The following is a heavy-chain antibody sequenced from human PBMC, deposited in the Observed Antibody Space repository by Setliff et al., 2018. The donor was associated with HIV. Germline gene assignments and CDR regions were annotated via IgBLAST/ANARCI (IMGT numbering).Heavy chain of an antibody. CDR2: ISAYNGDT. J-gene: IGHJ4*02. CDR1: GYTFSSYG. D-gene: IGHD6-13*01. V-gene: IGHV1-18*01. Sequence: ASVKVSCKASGYTFSSYGISWVRQAPGQGLEWMGWISAYNGDTNYAQKLQGRVTMTTDTSTSTAYMELRSLRSDDTAVYYCARDGGWVAAGSFHYFDYWGQGTLVTVSS. CDR3: ARDGGWVAAGSFHYFDY.